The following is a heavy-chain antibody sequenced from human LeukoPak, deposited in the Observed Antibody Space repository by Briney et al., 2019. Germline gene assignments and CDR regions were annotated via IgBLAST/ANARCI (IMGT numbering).Heavy chain of an antibody. J-gene: IGHJ4*02. CDR2: ISGSGDST. V-gene: IGHV3-23*01. Sequence: GGSLRLSCAASGFTFSSYAMSWVRQAPGKGLEWVSAISGSGDSTYYGDSVKGRFTISRDNSKNTLYLQMNSLRAEDTAVYYCAKGITMVRGPFDYWGQGTLVTVSS. CDR3: AKGITMVRGPFDY. D-gene: IGHD3-10*01. CDR1: GFTFSSYA.